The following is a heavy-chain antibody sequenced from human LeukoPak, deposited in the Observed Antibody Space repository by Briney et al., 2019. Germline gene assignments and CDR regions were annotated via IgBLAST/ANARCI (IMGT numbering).Heavy chain of an antibody. CDR3: ARYTGTRGGSYYPHFDY. CDR2: GYYSGST. Sequence: SETLSLTCTVSGASISGFYWSWIRQPPGKGLEWMGYGYYSGSTNYNPSLKSRVTISVDTSKKRFSLELSSVTAADTAVYYCARYTGTRGGSYYPHFDYWGQGILVTVTS. CDR1: GASISGFY. J-gene: IGHJ4*02. D-gene: IGHD1-26*01. V-gene: IGHV4-59*01.